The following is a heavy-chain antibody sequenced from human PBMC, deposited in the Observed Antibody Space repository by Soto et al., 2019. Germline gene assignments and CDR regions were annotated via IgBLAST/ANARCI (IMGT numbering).Heavy chain of an antibody. CDR1: GFTFTNYH. J-gene: IGHJ5*02. Sequence: GGSLRLSCVASGFTFTNYHMHWVRQAPGKGLEWVSHIRRTSADIHYADSVKGRFTISRDKAKNTVYLQMDSLRVEVTAVYYIGTEAGLRPFSSWGQGALVTVSS. CDR2: IRRTSADI. V-gene: IGHV3-21*01. CDR3: GTEAGLRPFSS. D-gene: IGHD6-25*01.